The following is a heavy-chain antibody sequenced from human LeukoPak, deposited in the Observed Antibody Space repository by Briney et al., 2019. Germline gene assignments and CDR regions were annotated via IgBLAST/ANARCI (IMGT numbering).Heavy chain of an antibody. V-gene: IGHV3-23*01. CDR1: AFTFSSCS. Sequence: GESLRLSCAASAFTFSSCSTTWVRQAPGKGLEWVSSISSRGDDMYYADSVKGRFTSSRDNSKNTLYLQMNSLRPEDTAIYYCVKCYISCLHNWFDSWGQGTLVTVSS. CDR2: ISSRGDDM. J-gene: IGHJ5*01. D-gene: IGHD3-16*02. CDR3: VKCYISCLHNWFDS.